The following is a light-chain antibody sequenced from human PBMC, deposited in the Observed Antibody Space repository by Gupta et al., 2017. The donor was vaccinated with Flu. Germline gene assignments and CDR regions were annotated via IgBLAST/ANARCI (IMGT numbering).Light chain of an antibody. CDR1: QSISSS. CDR3: QQSYSTPLT. CDR2: AAS. J-gene: IGKJ4*01. Sequence: DIQMTQSPSSLSASVGDRVTITCRASQSISSSLNWYQKKPGKTAKLLFYAASMLQSGVPSRFSGRGCATYFTLTISSLQPEDFATYYSQQSYSTPLTFGGGTKVEIK. V-gene: IGKV1-39*01.